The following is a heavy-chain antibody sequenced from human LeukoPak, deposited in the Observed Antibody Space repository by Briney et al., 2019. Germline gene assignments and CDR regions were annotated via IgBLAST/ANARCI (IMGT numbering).Heavy chain of an antibody. CDR1: GGSISSYY. D-gene: IGHD6-13*01. V-gene: IGHV4-59*01. CDR2: IYYSGST. Sequence: SETLSLTCTVSGGSISSYYWSWIRQPPGKGLEWIGYIYYSGSTNYNPSLKSRVTISVDTSKNQFSLKLSSVTAADTAVYFCAREVSRSRGPFDYWGQGTLVTVSS. CDR3: AREVSRSRGPFDY. J-gene: IGHJ4*02.